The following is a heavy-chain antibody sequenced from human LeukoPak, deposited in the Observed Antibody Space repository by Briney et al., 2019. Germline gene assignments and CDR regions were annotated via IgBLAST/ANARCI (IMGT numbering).Heavy chain of an antibody. CDR1: GFTFSDYA. D-gene: IGHD6-13*01. CDR3: ARGIAAGS. J-gene: IGHJ5*02. Sequence: PGGSLRLSCAASGFTFSDYAMHWVRQAPGKGLEWVANIKQDGSEKYYVDSVKGRFTISRDNAKNSLYLQMNSLRAEDTAVYYCARGIAAGSWGQGTLVTVSS. V-gene: IGHV3-7*03. CDR2: IKQDGSEK.